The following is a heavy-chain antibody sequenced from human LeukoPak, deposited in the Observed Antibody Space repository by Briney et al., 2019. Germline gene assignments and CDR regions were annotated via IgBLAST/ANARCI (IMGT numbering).Heavy chain of an antibody. CDR1: GGSFSGYY. Sequence: SETLSLTCAVYGGSFSGYYWSWIRQPPGKGLEWIGEINHSGSTNYNPSLKSRVTISVDTSKNQFSLKLSSVTAADTAVYYCARGSGWYRYGIDYWGQGTLVTVSS. D-gene: IGHD6-19*01. CDR2: INHSGST. J-gene: IGHJ4*02. V-gene: IGHV4-34*01. CDR3: ARGSGWYRYGIDY.